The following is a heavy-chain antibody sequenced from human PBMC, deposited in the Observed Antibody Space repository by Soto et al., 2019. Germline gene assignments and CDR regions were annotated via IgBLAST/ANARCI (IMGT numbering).Heavy chain of an antibody. J-gene: IGHJ6*02. D-gene: IGHD3-10*01. V-gene: IGHV4-34*01. CDR1: GGSFSDYY. CDR3: ARGLRASFGVRLSYSFYGGDV. Sequence: QVHLQQWGAGLLKPSETLSLTCAVFGGSFSDYYWTWIRQPPGKGLECIGEINHSGSTNYNPSLKSRVTISIDTSKNQFSLNLRSVTAADTAVYYCARGLRASFGVRLSYSFYGGDVWGQGTTVTVSS. CDR2: INHSGST.